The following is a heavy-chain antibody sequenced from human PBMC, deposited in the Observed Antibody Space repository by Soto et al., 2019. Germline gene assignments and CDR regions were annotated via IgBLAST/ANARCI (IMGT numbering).Heavy chain of an antibody. Sequence: SETLSLTCTVSGGSISSSSYYWGWIRQPPGKGLEWIGGIYYSGSTYYNPSLKSRVTISVDTSKNQFSLKLSSVTAADTAVYYCASGYYGSGSYYNTLFDYWGQGTLVTVSS. J-gene: IGHJ4*02. CDR1: GGSISSSSYY. V-gene: IGHV4-39*01. D-gene: IGHD3-10*01. CDR2: IYYSGST. CDR3: ASGYYGSGSYYNTLFDY.